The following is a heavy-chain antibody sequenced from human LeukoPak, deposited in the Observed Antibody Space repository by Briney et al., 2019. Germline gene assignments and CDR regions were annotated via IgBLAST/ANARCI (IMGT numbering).Heavy chain of an antibody. CDR1: GGTFSSYA. Sequence: SVTVSCKASGGTFSSYAISWVRQAPGQGLEWMGGIIPIFGTANYAQKFQGRVTITADESTSTAYMELSSLRSEDTAVYYCARWGNYYDSSGFDYWGQGTLVTVSS. J-gene: IGHJ4*02. V-gene: IGHV1-69*13. CDR2: IIPIFGTA. D-gene: IGHD3-22*01. CDR3: ARWGNYYDSSGFDY.